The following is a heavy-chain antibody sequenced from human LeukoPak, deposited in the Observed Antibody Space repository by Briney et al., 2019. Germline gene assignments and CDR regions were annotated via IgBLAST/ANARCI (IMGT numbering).Heavy chain of an antibody. CDR1: GGTFSSYA. CDR3: ASTYDSSGYYLDQYYFDY. Sequence: SVKVSCKASGGTFSSYAISWVRQAPGQGLEWMGGIIPIFGTANYAQKFQGRVTITADESTSTAYTELSSLRSEDTAVYYCASTYDSSGYYLDQYYFDYWGQGTLVTVSS. J-gene: IGHJ4*02. CDR2: IIPIFGTA. D-gene: IGHD3-22*01. V-gene: IGHV1-69*13.